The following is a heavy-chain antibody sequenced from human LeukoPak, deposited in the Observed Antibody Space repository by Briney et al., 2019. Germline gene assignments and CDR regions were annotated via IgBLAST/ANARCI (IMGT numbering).Heavy chain of an antibody. CDR1: GYTFTNYW. CDR3: ARPRAGDNYNWFDP. D-gene: IGHD5-24*01. Sequence: RGESLKISCEGSGYTFTNYWINWVRRMPGKGLEWMGRVNPSDSDTNYSPSFQGRVTISVDKSINTAYLQWSCLKASDTAMYYCARPRAGDNYNWFDPWGQGTLVTVSS. CDR2: VNPSDSDT. V-gene: IGHV5-10-1*01. J-gene: IGHJ5*02.